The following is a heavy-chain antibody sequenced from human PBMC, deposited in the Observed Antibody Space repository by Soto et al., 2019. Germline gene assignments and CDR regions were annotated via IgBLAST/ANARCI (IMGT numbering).Heavy chain of an antibody. V-gene: IGHV4-34*01. CDR2: INHTGFT. CDR1: GGSFTGYY. CDR3: ARGHGRFAH. J-gene: IGHJ4*02. Sequence: QLQLHQSGAGLLKPSETLSLTCDVSGGSFTGYYWSWIRQPPGKGLEWIGEINHTGFTNYKPSLTGRVTISLDTSKSQFSLKLKSLTAADTAFCVCARGHGRFAHWGQGTLVTVSS.